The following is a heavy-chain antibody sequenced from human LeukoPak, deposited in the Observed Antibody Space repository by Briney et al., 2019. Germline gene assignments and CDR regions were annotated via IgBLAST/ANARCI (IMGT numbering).Heavy chain of an antibody. V-gene: IGHV4-4*07. D-gene: IGHD3-3*01. CDR3: ARGRFLEWLLGYYYYMDV. CDR2: IYTSGST. Sequence: SETLSLTCTVSGGSISSYYWSWIWQPAGKGLEWIGRIYTSGSTNYNPSLKSRVTMPVDTSKNQFSLKLSSVTAADTAVYYCARGRFLEWLLGYYYYMDVWGKGTTVTVSS. CDR1: GGSISSYY. J-gene: IGHJ6*03.